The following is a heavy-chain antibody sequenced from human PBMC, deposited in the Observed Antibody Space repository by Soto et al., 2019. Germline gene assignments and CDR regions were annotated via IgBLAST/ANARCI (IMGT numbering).Heavy chain of an antibody. J-gene: IGHJ6*02. Sequence: SGPTLVNPTETLTLTCTFSGFSLTSPGMCVSWIRQPPGKALEWLALIERDDDDKYYSTSLKTRLTISKDTRKNQVVLTMANMATADTGTYYCARSIRGHRMFNGMDVWG. CDR2: IERDDDDK. CDR3: ARSIRGHRMFNGMDV. CDR1: GFSLTSPGMC. V-gene: IGHV2-70*13. D-gene: IGHD3-10*02.